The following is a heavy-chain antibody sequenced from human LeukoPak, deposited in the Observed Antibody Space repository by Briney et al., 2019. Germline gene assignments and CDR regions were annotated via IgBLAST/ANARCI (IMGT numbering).Heavy chain of an antibody. CDR2: IYYSGST. CDR1: GGSISSSSYY. D-gene: IGHD2-15*01. CDR3: ARRYCSGGSCHDAFDI. Sequence: SETLSLTCTVSGGSISSSSYYWGWIRQPPGKGLEWIGSIYYSGSTYYNPSLESRVTISVDTSKNQFSLKLSSVTAADTAVYYCARRYCSGGSCHDAFDIWGQGTMVTVSS. V-gene: IGHV4-39*07. J-gene: IGHJ3*02.